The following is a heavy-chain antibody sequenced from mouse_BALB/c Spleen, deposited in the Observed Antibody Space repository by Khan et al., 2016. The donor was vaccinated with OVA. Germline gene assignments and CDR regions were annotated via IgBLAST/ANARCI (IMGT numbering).Heavy chain of an antibody. CDR3: ARWFTY. Sequence: EVQLLETGPGLVKPSQSLSLTCTVTGYSITSDYAWNWIRQFPGNKLECMGYISYSGSTTYNPSLKSRISITRDTSKNQFFLQLNSVTSEDTATYYCARWFTYWGQGTLVTVSA. J-gene: IGHJ3*01. CDR2: ISYSGST. CDR1: GYSITSDYA. V-gene: IGHV3-2*02.